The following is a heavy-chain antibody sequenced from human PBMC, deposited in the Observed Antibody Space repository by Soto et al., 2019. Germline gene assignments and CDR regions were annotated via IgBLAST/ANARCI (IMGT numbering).Heavy chain of an antibody. D-gene: IGHD1-1*01. CDR1: GYTFTSYG. CDR2: ISAHNGNT. CDR3: ARGRYGDY. Sequence: QVHLVQSGAEVKKPGASVKVSCKGSGYTFTSYGITWVRQAPGQGLEWMRWISAHNGNTDYAQKPEGRATVTRDTSTSTAYMELRRMRSDDTAVYYCARGRYGDYWGEGALVTVSS. J-gene: IGHJ4*02. V-gene: IGHV1-18*01.